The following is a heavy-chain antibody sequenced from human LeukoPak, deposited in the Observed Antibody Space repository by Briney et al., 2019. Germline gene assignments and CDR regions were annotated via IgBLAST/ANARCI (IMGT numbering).Heavy chain of an antibody. CDR1: GGSFSGYY. CDR3: AKDRAQLVLYFDY. Sequence: SETLSLTCAVYGGSFSGYYWSWIRQPPGKGLEWIGEINHSGSTNYNPSLKSRVTISVDTSKNQFSLKLSSVTAADTAVYYCAKDRAQLVLYFDYWGQGTLVTVSS. D-gene: IGHD6-6*01. V-gene: IGHV4-34*01. CDR2: INHSGST. J-gene: IGHJ4*02.